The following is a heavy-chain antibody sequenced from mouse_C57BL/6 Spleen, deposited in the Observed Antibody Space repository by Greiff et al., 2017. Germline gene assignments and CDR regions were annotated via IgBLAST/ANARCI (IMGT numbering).Heavy chain of an antibody. J-gene: IGHJ2*01. Sequence: QVQLQQSGPELVKPGASVKISCKASGYAFSSSWMNWVKQRPGKGLEWIGRIYPGDGDTNYNGKFKGKATLTADKSSSTAYMQLSSLTSEDSAVYFCAKYYYGSSYLDYWGQGTTRTVSS. CDR1: GYAFSSSW. CDR3: AKYYYGSSYLDY. CDR2: IYPGDGDT. D-gene: IGHD1-1*01. V-gene: IGHV1-82*01.